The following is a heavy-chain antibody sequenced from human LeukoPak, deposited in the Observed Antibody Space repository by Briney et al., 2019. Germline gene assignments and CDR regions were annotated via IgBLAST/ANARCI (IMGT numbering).Heavy chain of an antibody. CDR1: GFTFSSYA. D-gene: IGHD3-22*01. V-gene: IGHV3-23*01. Sequence: GGSLRLSCAASGFTFSSYAMHWVRQAPGKGLEWVSAISGSGGSTYYADSVKGRFTISRDNSKNTLYLQMNSLRAEDTAVYYCAKYGYYDSSGHDYWGQGTLVTVSS. CDR3: AKYGYYDSSGHDY. CDR2: ISGSGGST. J-gene: IGHJ4*02.